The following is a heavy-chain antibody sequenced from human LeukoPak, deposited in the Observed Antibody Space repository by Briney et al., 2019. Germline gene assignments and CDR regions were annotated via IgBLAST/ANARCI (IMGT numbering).Heavy chain of an antibody. V-gene: IGHV3-53*01. D-gene: IGHD3-16*02. J-gene: IGHJ4*02. CDR3: ARESDYVWGSYRSYYFDY. CDR2: IYSGGST. Sequence: GGSLRLSCAASGFTVSRNYMSWVRQPPGKGLEWVSVIYSGGSTYYADSVKGRFTISRDNSKNTLYLQMNSLRAEDTAVYYCARESDYVWGSYRSYYFDYWGQGTLVTVSS. CDR1: GFTVSRNY.